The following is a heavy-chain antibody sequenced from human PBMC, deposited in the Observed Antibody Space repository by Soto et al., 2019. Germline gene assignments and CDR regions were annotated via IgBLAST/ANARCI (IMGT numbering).Heavy chain of an antibody. Sequence: SETLSLTCTVSGGSISSSSYYWGWIRQPPGKGLEWIGSIYYSGSTYYNPSLKSRVTISVDTSKNQFSLKLSSVTAADTAVYYCARIPTMIERRRGYYYYGMDVWGQGTTVTVS. CDR3: ARIPTMIERRRGYYYYGMDV. CDR1: GGSISSSSYY. J-gene: IGHJ6*02. V-gene: IGHV4-39*01. D-gene: IGHD3-22*01. CDR2: IYYSGST.